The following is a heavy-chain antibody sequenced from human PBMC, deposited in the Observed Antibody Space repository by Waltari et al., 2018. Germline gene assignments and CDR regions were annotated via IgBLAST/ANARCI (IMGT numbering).Heavy chain of an antibody. V-gene: IGHV3-7*01. J-gene: IGHJ4*02. CDR2: IKQDGSEK. CDR3: ARYSSSWYQKGFDC. D-gene: IGHD6-13*01. CDR1: GFTFSSCW. Sequence: EVQLVESGGGLVQPGGSLRLSCAASGFTFSSCWMSWVRQAPGKGLEWGANIKQDGSEKYYVDSVKGRFTISRDNAKNSLYLQINSLRVEDTAVYYCARYSSSWYQKGFDCWGQGTLVTVSS.